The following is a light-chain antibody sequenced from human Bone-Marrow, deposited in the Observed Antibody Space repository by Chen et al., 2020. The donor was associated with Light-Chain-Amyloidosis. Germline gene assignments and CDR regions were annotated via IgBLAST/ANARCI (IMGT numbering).Light chain of an antibody. V-gene: IGLV3-25*03. J-gene: IGLJ2*01. CDR1: DLPTKY. CDR2: RDA. Sequence: SSELTPPPSVSVSPGQTARITCSGDDLPTKYAYWYQQKPGQAPVLVIHRDAERPSGNSERFSGSSSGTTATLTISGVQAEDEADYHCQSADSSGTYEVIFGGGTKLTVL. CDR3: QSADSSGTYEVI.